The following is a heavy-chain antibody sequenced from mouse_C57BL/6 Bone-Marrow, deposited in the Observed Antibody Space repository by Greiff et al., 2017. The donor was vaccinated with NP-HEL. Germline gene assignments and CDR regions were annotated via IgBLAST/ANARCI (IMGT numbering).Heavy chain of an antibody. CDR1: GISITTGNYR. J-gene: IGHJ1*03. CDR3: ARDYYGSRNYWYFDV. V-gene: IGHV3-5*01. D-gene: IGHD1-1*01. Sequence: EVKLMESGPGLVKPSQTVFLTCTVTGISITTGNYRWSWIRQFPGNKLEWIGYIYYSGTITYNPSLTSRTTITRDTPKNQFFLEMNSLTAEDTATYYCARDYYGSRNYWYFDVWGTGTTVTVSS. CDR2: IYYSGTI.